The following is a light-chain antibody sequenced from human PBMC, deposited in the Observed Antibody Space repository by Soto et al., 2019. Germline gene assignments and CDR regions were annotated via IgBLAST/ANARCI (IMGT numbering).Light chain of an antibody. Sequence: DIQVTQSPSSLSASPGDRITITCRASQDIKKFLAWYQQKPGKVPHLLIYAASTLRPWVPSRFSGNASGTDFTLTIASLQPEDVATYYCQKYDRAPAAFGQGTKVDVK. J-gene: IGKJ1*01. V-gene: IGKV1-27*01. CDR1: QDIKKF. CDR3: QKYDRAPAA. CDR2: AAS.